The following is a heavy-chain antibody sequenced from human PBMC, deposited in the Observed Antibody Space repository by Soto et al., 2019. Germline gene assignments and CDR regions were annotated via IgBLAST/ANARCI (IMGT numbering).Heavy chain of an antibody. Sequence: QVQLQESGPGLVKPSQTLSLTYTVSGGSISSGGYYWSWIRQHPGKGLEWIGYIYYSGSTYYNPSLKSRVTISVDTSKNQFSLKLSSVTAADTAVYYCARGRVMTTVTMVRYYYYMDVWGKGTTVTVSS. D-gene: IGHD4-17*01. CDR3: ARGRVMTTVTMVRYYYYMDV. CDR2: IYYSGST. CDR1: GGSISSGGYY. J-gene: IGHJ6*03. V-gene: IGHV4-31*03.